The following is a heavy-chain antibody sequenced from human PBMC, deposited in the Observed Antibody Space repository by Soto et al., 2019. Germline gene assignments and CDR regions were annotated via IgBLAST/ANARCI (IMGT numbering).Heavy chain of an antibody. Sequence: GSLRLSCSASGFTFSSYAMHWVRQAPGKGLEYVSAISSNGGSTYYADSVKGRFTISRDNSKNTLYLQMSSLRAEDTAVYYCVKVGGYSYGYYYYGMDVWGQGTTVTVSS. CDR1: GFTFSSYA. CDR2: ISSNGGST. V-gene: IGHV3-64D*08. D-gene: IGHD5-18*01. J-gene: IGHJ6*02. CDR3: VKVGGYSYGYYYYGMDV.